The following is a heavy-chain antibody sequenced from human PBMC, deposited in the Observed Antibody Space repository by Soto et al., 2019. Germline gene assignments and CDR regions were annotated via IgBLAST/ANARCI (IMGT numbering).Heavy chain of an antibody. V-gene: IGHV2-5*01. J-gene: IGHJ5*02. CDR3: AHRGRQWLALGNWFDP. D-gene: IGHD6-19*01. CDR1: GFSLSTSGVG. CDR2: IYWNDDK. Sequence: SGPTLVKPTQTLTLTCTFSGFSLSTSGVGVGWIRQPPGKALEWLALIYWNDDKRYSPSLKSRLTITKDTSKNQVVLTMTNMDPVDTATYYCAHRGRQWLALGNWFDPWGQGTLVTVSS.